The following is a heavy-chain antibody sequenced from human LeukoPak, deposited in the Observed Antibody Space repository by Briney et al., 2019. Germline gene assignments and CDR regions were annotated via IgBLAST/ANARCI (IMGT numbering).Heavy chain of an antibody. CDR1: GGSFSGYY. D-gene: IGHD6-13*01. V-gene: IGHV4-34*01. J-gene: IGHJ5*02. CDR3: ARFGGAAGTA. Sequence: SETLSLTCAVYGGSFSGYYWSWIRQPPGKGLEWIGEINHSGSTNYNPSLKSRVTISVDTSKNQFSLKLSSVTAADTAVYYCARFGGAAGTAWGQGTLVTVSS. CDR2: INHSGST.